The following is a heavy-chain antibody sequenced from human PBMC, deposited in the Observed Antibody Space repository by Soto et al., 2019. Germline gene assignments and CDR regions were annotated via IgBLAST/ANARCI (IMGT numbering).Heavy chain of an antibody. J-gene: IGHJ3*02. CDR2: IVPIFGTP. D-gene: IGHD3-22*01. Sequence: QMQLMQSGSEVKKPGSSVKVSCKASGGTFPSDTISWVRQAPGQGLEWMGGIVPIFGTPNYAQKFQGRVTITADGSTNIAYMELSSLRSEDTAVYYCARPTSGYYHDAFDIWGQGTLVTVSS. V-gene: IGHV1-69*01. CDR3: ARPTSGYYHDAFDI. CDR1: GGTFPSDT.